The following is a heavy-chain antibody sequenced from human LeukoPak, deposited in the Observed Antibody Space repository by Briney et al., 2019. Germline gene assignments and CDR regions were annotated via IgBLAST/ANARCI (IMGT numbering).Heavy chain of an antibody. D-gene: IGHD7-27*01. Sequence: SETMSLTCTVSGGSISSGGYYWSWIRQHPGKGLEWIGYIYYSGSTYYNPSLKSRVTISVDTSKNQFSLKLSSVTAADTAVYYCARRTGVHFDYWGQGTLVTVSS. CDR1: GGSISSGGYY. J-gene: IGHJ4*02. CDR3: ARRTGVHFDY. V-gene: IGHV4-31*03. CDR2: IYYSGST.